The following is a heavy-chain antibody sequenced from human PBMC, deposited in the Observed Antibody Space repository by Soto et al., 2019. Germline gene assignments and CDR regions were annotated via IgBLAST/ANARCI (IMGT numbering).Heavy chain of an antibody. D-gene: IGHD2-15*01. Sequence: ASVKVSCKASGGTFSSYAISWVRQAPGQGVEWMGGIIPIFGTANDAQKFQGRVTITADEYTSTAYMELSSLRSEDTAVYYCASGYCSGGSCYSCAYWGQGTLVTVSS. CDR2: IIPIFGTA. J-gene: IGHJ4*02. CDR1: GGTFSSYA. V-gene: IGHV1-69*13. CDR3: ASGYCSGGSCYSCAY.